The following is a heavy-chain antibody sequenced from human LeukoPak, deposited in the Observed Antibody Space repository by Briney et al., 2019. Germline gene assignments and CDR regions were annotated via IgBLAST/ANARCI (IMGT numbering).Heavy chain of an antibody. CDR1: GFSFSRYW. CDR2: INQNGREK. V-gene: IGHV3-7*01. CDR3: ARVGALSSSWLLY. Sequence: PGGSLRLSCAASGFSFSRYWMSWVRQAPGKGLEWVANINQNGREKYDVDSVRGRFTISRDNAKNSLYLQMNSLRAEDTAVYFCARVGALSSSWLLYWGQGTLVTVSS. J-gene: IGHJ4*02. D-gene: IGHD6-13*01.